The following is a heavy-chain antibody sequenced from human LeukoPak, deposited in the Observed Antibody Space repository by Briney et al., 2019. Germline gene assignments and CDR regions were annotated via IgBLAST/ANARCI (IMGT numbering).Heavy chain of an antibody. CDR2: IYYSGST. V-gene: IGHV4-59*01. Sequence: SETLSLTCTVSGVSISSYYWSWIRQPPGKGLEWIGYIYYSGSTNYNPSLKRRVTISVDTSKNQFSLKLSSVTSADTAVYYCARDNKYSYGHDGDAYWGQGTLVTVSS. CDR1: GVSISSYY. J-gene: IGHJ4*02. CDR3: ARDNKYSYGHDGDAY. D-gene: IGHD5-18*01.